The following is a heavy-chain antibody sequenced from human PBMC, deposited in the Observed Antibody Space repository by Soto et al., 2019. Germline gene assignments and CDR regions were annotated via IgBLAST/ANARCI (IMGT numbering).Heavy chain of an antibody. CDR3: AKEIVVVPAAIICFRSYYGMDV. CDR1: GFTFSSYA. J-gene: IGHJ6*02. D-gene: IGHD2-2*01. Sequence: GGSLRLSCAASGFTFSSYAMSWVRQAPGKGLEWVSAISGSGGSTYYADSVKGRFTISRDNSKNTLYLQMNSLRTEDTAVYYCAKEIVVVPAAIICFRSYYGMDVWGQGTTVTVSS. CDR2: ISGSGGST. V-gene: IGHV3-23*01.